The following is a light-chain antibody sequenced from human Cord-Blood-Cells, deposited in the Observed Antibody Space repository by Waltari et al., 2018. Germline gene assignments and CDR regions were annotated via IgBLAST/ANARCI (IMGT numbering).Light chain of an antibody. J-gene: IGKJ2*01. CDR1: QSVSSSY. CDR2: GAS. CDR3: QEEGSSPYT. Sequence: EIVLTQSPGTLSLSPGERATLSCRASQSVSSSYLAWYQQKPGQAPRLLIYGASSRAPGIPDRVSGSGSGTDFNLTISRLEPGDFAVYYCQEEGSSPYTFCQGTKLEIK. V-gene: IGKV3-20*01.